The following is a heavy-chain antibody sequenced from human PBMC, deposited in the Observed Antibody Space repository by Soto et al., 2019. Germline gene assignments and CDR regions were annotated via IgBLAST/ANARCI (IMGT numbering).Heavy chain of an antibody. D-gene: IGHD6-13*01. V-gene: IGHV4-39*01. J-gene: IGHJ5*01. CDR2: FYSGTT. Sequence: SETLSLTGIVSGASISSRSSYWGWIRQPPGKGLEWVGTFYSGTTYNKPSLKSRVTISVDTSKNQFSLKLSSVAAEDTAIYYCATTRGIAVGGSFDHWGQGTLVTVSS. CDR1: GASISSRSSY. CDR3: ATTRGIAVGGSFDH.